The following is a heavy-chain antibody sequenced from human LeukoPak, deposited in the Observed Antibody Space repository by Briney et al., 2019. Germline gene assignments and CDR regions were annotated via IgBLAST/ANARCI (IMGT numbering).Heavy chain of an antibody. J-gene: IGHJ3*02. Sequence: SETLSLTCTVSGGSITNYYWSWIRQPPGKGLEWIGYVYYSGTTKYNPSLKSRVTISVDTSKNQFSLKLSSVTAADTAVYYCARWGVETTRAFDIWGQGTMVTVSS. CDR1: GGSITNYY. V-gene: IGHV4-59*12. D-gene: IGHD2-21*02. CDR3: ARWGVETTRAFDI. CDR2: VYYSGTT.